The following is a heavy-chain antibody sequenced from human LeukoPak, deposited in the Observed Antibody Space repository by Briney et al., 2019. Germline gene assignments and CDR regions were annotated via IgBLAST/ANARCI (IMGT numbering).Heavy chain of an antibody. CDR2: ISSSGSTI. CDR3: AKAYYDISGHY. V-gene: IGHV3-48*03. J-gene: IGHJ4*02. D-gene: IGHD3-22*01. CDR1: GFTFSSYE. Sequence: PGGSLRLSCAASGFTFSSYEMNWVRQAPGKGLEWVSYISSSGSTIYYADSVKGRFTISRDNAKNSLYLQLNSLGAEDTAVYYCAKAYYDISGHYWGQGTLVTVSS.